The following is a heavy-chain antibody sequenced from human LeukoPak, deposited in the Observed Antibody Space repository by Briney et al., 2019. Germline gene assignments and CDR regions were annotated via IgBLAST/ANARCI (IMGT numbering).Heavy chain of an antibody. V-gene: IGHV3-7*01. CDR2: VKQDGSER. Sequence: PGGSLRLSCAVSGFTFSSYWMSWVRQAPGKGLVWVANVKQDGSERYYVGSVRGRFTISRDNAKNSLYLQMNSLRAEDTVVYYCAREGAYYLDSWGQGTLVAVSS. D-gene: IGHD4/OR15-4a*01. CDR3: AREGAYYLDS. CDR1: GFTFSSYW. J-gene: IGHJ4*02.